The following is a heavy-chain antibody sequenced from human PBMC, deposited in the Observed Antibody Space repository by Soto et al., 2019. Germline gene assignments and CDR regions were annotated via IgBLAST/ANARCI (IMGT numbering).Heavy chain of an antibody. CDR3: AKEQAHSQADTSSIFDY. V-gene: IGHV3-23*01. CDR1: GFTFSNYP. CDR2: ISGSGRST. Sequence: GSLRLSCAASGFTFSNYPMTWVRQAPGKGLEWVSSISGSGRSTYYPDSVKGQFTISRDNSKNTFFLHMNSLRAEDTAVYYCAKEQAHSQADTSSIFDYWGQGTLVTVSS. J-gene: IGHJ4*02. D-gene: IGHD2-2*01.